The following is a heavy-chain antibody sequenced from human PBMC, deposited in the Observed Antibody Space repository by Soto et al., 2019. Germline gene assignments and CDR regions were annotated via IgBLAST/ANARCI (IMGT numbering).Heavy chain of an antibody. V-gene: IGHV1-18*04. CDR2: ISAYNGNT. J-gene: IGHJ5*02. Sequence: QVQLVQSGAEVKKPGASVKVSCKASGYTFTSYGISWVRQAPGQGREWLGWISAYNGNTNYAQKLQGRVTMTKDTSTSTAYMELRSLRSDDTAVYYCARDGDIVATYNWFDPWGQGTLVTVSS. D-gene: IGHD5-12*01. CDR3: ARDGDIVATYNWFDP. CDR1: GYTFTSYG.